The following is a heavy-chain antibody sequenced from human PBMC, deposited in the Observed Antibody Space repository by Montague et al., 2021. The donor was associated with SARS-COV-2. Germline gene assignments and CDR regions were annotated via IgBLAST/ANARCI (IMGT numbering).Heavy chain of an antibody. Sequence: SLRLSCAASGFTFSLYTMTWVRQAPGKGLEWVSSISISSTNYIYYAESXKVRFAISRDNAKNSLFLQMNSLRTDDTAVYYCARDMQQWLESPLDSWGQGTLVTVSS. CDR3: ARDMQQWLESPLDS. V-gene: IGHV3-21*01. D-gene: IGHD6-19*01. J-gene: IGHJ4*02. CDR2: ISISSTNYI. CDR1: GFTFSLYT.